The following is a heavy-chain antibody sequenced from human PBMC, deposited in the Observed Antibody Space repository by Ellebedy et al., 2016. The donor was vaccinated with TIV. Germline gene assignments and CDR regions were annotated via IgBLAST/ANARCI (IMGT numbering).Heavy chain of an antibody. CDR1: GFTFSTYA. D-gene: IGHD3-3*02. V-gene: IGHV3-23*01. CDR3: AILERHFEQDLGSRGYYYYYIDV. CDR2: ISTSGGST. J-gene: IGHJ6*03. Sequence: GGSLRLXCAASGFTFSTYAMSWVRQAPGKGLEWVSAISTSGGSTNYADSVEGRFTIFRDNSKDTLYLQMNSLRAEDTAVYYCAILERHFEQDLGSRGYYYYYIDVWGKGTTVTVSS.